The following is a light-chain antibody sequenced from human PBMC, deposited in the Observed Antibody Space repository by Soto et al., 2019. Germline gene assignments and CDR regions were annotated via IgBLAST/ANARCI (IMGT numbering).Light chain of an antibody. J-gene: IGLJ1*01. CDR2: EVS. CDR1: NSDIAIYDY. Sequence: QSVLTQPASVSGSPGQSITISCTGTNSDIAIYDYVSWYQQHPGKAPQLIIYEVSNRPSGVSRRFSGSKSGHMASLTISGLQAEDEAVYFCSSYTNVNTLVFGDGTKVTVL. V-gene: IGLV2-14*01. CDR3: SSYTNVNTLV.